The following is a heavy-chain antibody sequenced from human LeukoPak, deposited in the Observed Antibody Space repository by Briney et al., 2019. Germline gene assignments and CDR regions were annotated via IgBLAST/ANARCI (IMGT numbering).Heavy chain of an antibody. CDR1: GGSISSSSYY. CDR3: ARVSPQQLVPEYFQH. V-gene: IGHV4-39*07. Sequence: YPSETLSLTCTVSGGSISSSSYYWGWIRQPPGKGLEWIGSIYYSGSTYYNPSLKSRVTISVDTSKNQFSLKLSSVTAADTAVYYCARVSPQQLVPEYFQHWGQGTLVTVSS. D-gene: IGHD6-13*01. CDR2: IYYSGST. J-gene: IGHJ1*01.